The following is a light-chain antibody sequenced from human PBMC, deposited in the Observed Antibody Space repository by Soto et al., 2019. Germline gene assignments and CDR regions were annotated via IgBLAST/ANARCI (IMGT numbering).Light chain of an antibody. CDR1: SSNIGANYD. CDR2: GNY. Sequence: QAVVTQPPSVSGAPGQRVTISCTGASSNIGANYDVHWYQHLPGTAPKLLIYGNYNRPSGVPDRFSGSKSGTSASLAITGLQAEDEADYYCQSYDSSLSGVVFGGGTKLTVL. J-gene: IGLJ2*01. V-gene: IGLV1-40*01. CDR3: QSYDSSLSGVV.